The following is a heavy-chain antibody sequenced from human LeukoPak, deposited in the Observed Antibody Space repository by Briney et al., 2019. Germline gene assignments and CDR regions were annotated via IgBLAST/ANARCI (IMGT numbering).Heavy chain of an antibody. V-gene: IGHV3-23*01. D-gene: IGHD4-17*01. J-gene: IGHJ4*02. Sequence: PGGSLRLSCAASGFTFSNYAMSWVRQAPGKGLEWVSAISGSGGSTYYADSVKGRFTISRDNSKNTLYLHMNSLRVEDTAAYYCAKCTTGNTHYPIDYWGQGTLVTVSS. CDR2: ISGSGGST. CDR3: AKCTTGNTHYPIDY. CDR1: GFTFSNYA.